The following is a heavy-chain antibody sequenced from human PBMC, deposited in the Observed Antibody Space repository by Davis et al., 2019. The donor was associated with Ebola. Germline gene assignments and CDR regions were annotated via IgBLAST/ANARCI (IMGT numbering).Heavy chain of an antibody. CDR3: ARDNSSSWYECGMDV. V-gene: IGHV1-8*01. J-gene: IGHJ6*02. Sequence: ASVKVSCKASGYTFTSYDINWVRQATGQGLEWMGWMNPNSGNTGYAQKFQGRVTMTRNTSISTAYMELSSLRSEDTAVYYCARDNSSSWYECGMDVWGQGTTVTVSS. CDR1: GYTFTSYD. CDR2: MNPNSGNT. D-gene: IGHD6-13*01.